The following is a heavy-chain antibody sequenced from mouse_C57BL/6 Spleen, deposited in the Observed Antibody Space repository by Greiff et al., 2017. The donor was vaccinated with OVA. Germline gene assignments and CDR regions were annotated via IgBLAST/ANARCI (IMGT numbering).Heavy chain of an antibody. CDR2: INPGSGGT. D-gene: IGHD3-2*02. J-gene: IGHJ2*01. CDR1: GYAFTNYL. CDR3: ARSQDYFDY. Sequence: VKLQQSGAELVRPGTSVKVSCKASGYAFTNYLIEWVKQRPGQGLEWIGVINPGSGGTNYNEKFKGKATLTADKSSSTAYMQLSSLTSEDSAVYFCARSQDYFDYWGQGTTLTVSS. V-gene: IGHV1-54*01.